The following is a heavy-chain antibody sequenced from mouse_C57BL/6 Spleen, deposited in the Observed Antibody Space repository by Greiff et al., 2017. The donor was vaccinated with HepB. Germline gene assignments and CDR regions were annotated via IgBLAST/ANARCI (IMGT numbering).Heavy chain of an antibody. V-gene: IGHV1-55*01. D-gene: IGHD4-1*02. CDR3: ARSQLGRRDYYAMTT. CDR1: GYTFTSYW. Sequence: QVQLQQPGAELVKPGASVKMSCKASGYTFTSYWITWVKQRPGQGLEWIGDIYPGSGSTNYNEKFKSKATLTVDTSSSTAYMQLSSLTSEDSAVYYCARSQLGRRDYYAMTTGVKEPQSPSPQ. J-gene: IGHJ4*01. CDR2: IYPGSGST.